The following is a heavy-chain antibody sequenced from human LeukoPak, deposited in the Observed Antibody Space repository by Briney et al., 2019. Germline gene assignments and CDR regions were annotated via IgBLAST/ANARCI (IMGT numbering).Heavy chain of an antibody. J-gene: IGHJ4*02. Sequence: GGSLRLSCAASGFTFDAYAMHWVRQAPGKGLEWVSGISWNGGGMGYAVSVKGRFTISRDNAKNSLYLQMNSLRDEDTALYYCAKDITGGRSSPYFDSWGQGTLVTVFS. CDR3: AKDITGGRSSPYFDS. V-gene: IGHV3-9*01. CDR1: GFTFDAYA. CDR2: ISWNGGGM. D-gene: IGHD6-6*01.